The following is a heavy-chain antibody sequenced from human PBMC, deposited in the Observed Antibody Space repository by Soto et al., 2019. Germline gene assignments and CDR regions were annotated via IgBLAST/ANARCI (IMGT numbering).Heavy chain of an antibody. CDR2: IIPIFGTA. Sequence: QVQLVQSGAEVKKPGSSVKVSCKASGGTFSSYAISWVRQAPGQGLEWMGGIIPIFGTANYAQKFQGRVTITADKSTSTAYMELSSLRSEDTAVYYCARFSSSWSPYPYYYYYGMDVWGQGTTVTVSS. V-gene: IGHV1-69*06. CDR1: GGTFSSYA. D-gene: IGHD6-13*01. CDR3: ARFSSSWSPYPYYYYYGMDV. J-gene: IGHJ6*02.